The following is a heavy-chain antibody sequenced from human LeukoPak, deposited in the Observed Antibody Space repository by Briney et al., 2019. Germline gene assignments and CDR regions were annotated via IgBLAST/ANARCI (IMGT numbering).Heavy chain of an antibody. CDR2: ISAYNGNT. Sequence: PLASVKVSCKASGYTFTSYDINWVRQATGQGLEWMGWISAYNGNTSYAQKLQGRVTMTTDTSTSTAYMELRSLRSDDTAVYYCASTGGTGDGHDAFDIWGQGTMVTVSS. CDR1: GYTFTSYD. V-gene: IGHV1-18*01. CDR3: ASTGGTGDGHDAFDI. J-gene: IGHJ3*02. D-gene: IGHD7-27*01.